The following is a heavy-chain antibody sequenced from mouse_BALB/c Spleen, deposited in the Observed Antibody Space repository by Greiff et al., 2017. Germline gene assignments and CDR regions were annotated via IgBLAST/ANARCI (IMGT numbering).Heavy chain of an antibody. CDR3: ARPFYYYGSSPFAY. CDR2: INPSTGYT. V-gene: IGHV1-7*01. D-gene: IGHD1-1*01. Sequence: QVQLQQSGAELAKPGASVKMSCKASGYTFTSYWMHWVKPRPGQGLEWIGYINPSTGYTEYNQKFKDKATLTADKSSSTAYMQLSSLTSENSAVYYCARPFYYYGSSPFAYWGQGTLVTVSA. CDR1: GYTFTSYW. J-gene: IGHJ3*01.